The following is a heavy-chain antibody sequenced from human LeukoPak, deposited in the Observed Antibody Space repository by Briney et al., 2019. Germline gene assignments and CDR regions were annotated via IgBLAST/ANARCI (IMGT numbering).Heavy chain of an antibody. V-gene: IGHV3-15*04. D-gene: IGHD2/OR15-2a*01. Sequence: GGSPRLSCAASGFTFVNAWMTWVRQAPGKGLEWVGRMESNPAGGRTDYAAPVKGRFTISRDDSRSTLYLQLNNLRAEDTAVYYCTTLAFDVHYWGRGTLIIVSS. J-gene: IGHJ4*02. CDR1: GFTFVNAW. CDR2: MESNPAGGRT. CDR3: TTLAFDVHY.